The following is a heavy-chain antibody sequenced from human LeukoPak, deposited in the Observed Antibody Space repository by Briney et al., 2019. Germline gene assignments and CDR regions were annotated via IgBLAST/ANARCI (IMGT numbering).Heavy chain of an antibody. V-gene: IGHV3-30*19. D-gene: IGHD6-13*01. CDR3: ATTGSSWSFDY. Sequence: GGSLRLSCAASGFTFSSYGMHWVRQAPGKGLEWVAVISYDGSNKYYADSVKGRFTISRDNSKNTLYLQMNSLRAEDTAVYYCATTGSSWSFDYWGQGTLVTVSS. CDR1: GFTFSSYG. CDR2: ISYDGSNK. J-gene: IGHJ4*02.